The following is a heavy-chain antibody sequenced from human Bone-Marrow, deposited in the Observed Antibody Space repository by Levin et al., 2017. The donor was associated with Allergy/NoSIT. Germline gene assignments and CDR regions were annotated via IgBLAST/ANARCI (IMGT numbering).Heavy chain of an antibody. Sequence: TGGSLRLSCKASGYTFTGYYLHWVRQAPGQGLEWMGWINPNSGDTNSAQKFQGRVTMTRDTSITTAYMELSRLTSDDTAVYYCARERSITIFGVVPTKTFDYWGQGTLVTVSS. CDR1: GYTFTGYY. D-gene: IGHD3-3*01. CDR3: ARERSITIFGVVPTKTFDY. CDR2: INPNSGDT. V-gene: IGHV1-2*02. J-gene: IGHJ4*02.